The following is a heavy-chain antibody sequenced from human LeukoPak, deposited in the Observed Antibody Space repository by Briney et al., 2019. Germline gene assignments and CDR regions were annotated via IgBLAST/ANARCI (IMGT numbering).Heavy chain of an antibody. J-gene: IGHJ5*02. CDR3: ARGGGMRYYYGSGSPYKT. D-gene: IGHD3-10*01. CDR2: INHSGST. V-gene: IGHV4-34*01. Sequence: SETLSLTCAVYGGSFSGYYWSWLRQPPGKGLEWFGEINHSGSTNYNPSLKSRVTISVDTSKNQFSLKLSSVTAADTAVYYCARGGGMRYYYGSGSPYKTWGQGTLVTVSS. CDR1: GGSFSGYY.